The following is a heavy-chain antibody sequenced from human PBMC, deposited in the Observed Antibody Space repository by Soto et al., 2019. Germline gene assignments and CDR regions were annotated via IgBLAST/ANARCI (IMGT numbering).Heavy chain of an antibody. V-gene: IGHV1-46*01. Sequence: GASVKVSCKASGYTFTSYYMHWVRQAPGQGLEWMGIINPSGGSTSYAQKLQGRVTMTRDTSTSTVYMELSSLRSEDTAVYYCARDSVVVVTASNALGPWGQGTLVTVSS. CDR1: GYTFTSYY. D-gene: IGHD2-21*02. CDR2: INPSGGST. J-gene: IGHJ5*02. CDR3: ARDSVVVVTASNALGP.